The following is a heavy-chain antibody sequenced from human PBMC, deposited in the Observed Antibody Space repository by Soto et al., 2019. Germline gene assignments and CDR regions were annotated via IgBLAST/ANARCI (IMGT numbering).Heavy chain of an antibody. CDR3: ARRGYYDSSGYYWGRRNYYYYYGMDV. D-gene: IGHD3-22*01. V-gene: IGHV5-51*01. CDR2: IYPGGSDT. CDR1: GYSFTSYW. J-gene: IGHJ6*02. Sequence: AESLKISCNGSGYSFTSYWIGWVRQMPWKGLEWMGIIYPGGSDTRYSPSFQGQVTISADKSISTAYLQWSSLKASDTAMYYCARRGYYDSSGYYWGRRNYYYYYGMDVWGQGTTVTVSS.